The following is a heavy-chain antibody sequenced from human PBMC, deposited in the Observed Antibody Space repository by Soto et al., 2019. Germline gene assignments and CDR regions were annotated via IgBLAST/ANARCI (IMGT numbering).Heavy chain of an antibody. CDR1: GYTVTSYA. V-gene: IGHV1-3*01. CDR2: INASNGNT. CDR3: ARGHGSCPDY. D-gene: IGHD2-15*01. J-gene: IGHJ4*02. Sequence: ASVKVSCKAAGYTVTSYAMHCVRRAPGQMLEWMGWINASNGNTKYSQRFQGRVNITRDTSASTAYMELSSLRSEDTAVYYCARGHGSCPDYWGQGTQVTVSS.